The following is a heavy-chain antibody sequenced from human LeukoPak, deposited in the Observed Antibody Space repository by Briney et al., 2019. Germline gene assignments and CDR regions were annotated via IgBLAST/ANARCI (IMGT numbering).Heavy chain of an antibody. J-gene: IGHJ5*02. D-gene: IGHD3-16*01. CDR1: GYSISSGYY. Sequence: PSETLSLTCAVSGYSISSGYYWGWIRQPPGKGLEWIGSIYHSGSTYYNPSLKNRVTISVDTSKNQFSLKLSSVTAADTAVYYCARDRGLGVDWFDPWGQGTLVTVSS. CDR3: ARDRGLGVDWFDP. CDR2: IYHSGST. V-gene: IGHV4-38-2*02.